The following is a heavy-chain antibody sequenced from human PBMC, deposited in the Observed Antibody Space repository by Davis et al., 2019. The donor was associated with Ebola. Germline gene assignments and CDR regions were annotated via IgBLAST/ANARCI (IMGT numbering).Heavy chain of an antibody. CDR2: ISSSSSTI. CDR1: GFTLSS. Sequence: GESLKISCAASGFTLSSMNWVRQAPGKGLEWVSYISSSSSTIYYADSVKGRFTISRDNAKNSLYLQMNSLRDEDTAVYYCARVRTQRQMGIDCWGQGTLVTVSS. D-gene: IGHD7-27*01. V-gene: IGHV3-48*02. CDR3: ARVRTQRQMGIDC. J-gene: IGHJ4*02.